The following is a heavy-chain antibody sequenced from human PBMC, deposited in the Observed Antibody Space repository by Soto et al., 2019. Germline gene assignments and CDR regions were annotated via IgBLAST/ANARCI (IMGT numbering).Heavy chain of an antibody. CDR1: GYTFTTYY. D-gene: IGHD2-15*01. Sequence: ASVKVSCKASGYTFTTYYMHWVRQSPGQGLEWMGIINPSGGSTSYAQKFQGRVTMTRDTSTSTVYMELSSLRSEDTAVYYCVRVYCNGGSCYGIDYWGQGTLVTVSS. CDR2: INPSGGST. V-gene: IGHV1-46*01. CDR3: VRVYCNGGSCYGIDY. J-gene: IGHJ4*02.